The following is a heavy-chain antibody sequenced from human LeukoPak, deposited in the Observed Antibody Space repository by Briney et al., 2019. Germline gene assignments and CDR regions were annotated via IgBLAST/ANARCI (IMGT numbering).Heavy chain of an antibody. CDR2: IYTSGST. D-gene: IGHD4-17*01. CDR3: AREAGDYNFFDP. V-gene: IGHV4-4*07. CDR1: GGSISSYY. J-gene: IGHJ5*02. Sequence: SETLSLTSTVSGGSISSYYWSRIRQPAGKGLEWIGRIYTSGSTNQNPSLKSRVTMSVDTSKNQFSLKLSSVTAADTAVYYCAREAGDYNFFDPWGQGTLVTVSS.